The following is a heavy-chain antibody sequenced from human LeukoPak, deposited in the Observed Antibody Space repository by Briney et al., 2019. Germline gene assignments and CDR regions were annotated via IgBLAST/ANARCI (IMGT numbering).Heavy chain of an antibody. Sequence: GGSLRLSCAASGFAFSRYAVNWVRQAPGKGLEWVSSISSSGTYMYYADSVRGRSTISRDDAKNSVYLQMNGLRAEDTAVYYCAREPTGRSAPCWGQGTLVTVSS. CDR1: GFAFSRYA. CDR3: AREPTGRSAPC. V-gene: IGHV3-21*01. J-gene: IGHJ4*02. CDR2: ISSSGTYM. D-gene: IGHD1-1*01.